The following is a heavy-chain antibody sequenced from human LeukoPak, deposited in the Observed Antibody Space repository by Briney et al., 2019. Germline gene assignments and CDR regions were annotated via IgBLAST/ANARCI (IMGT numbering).Heavy chain of an antibody. V-gene: IGHV4-59*01. D-gene: IGHD4-17*01. CDR2: IYYSGST. J-gene: IGHJ4*02. Sequence: SETLSLTCTVPGGSISSYYWSWIRQPPGKRLEWIGYIYYSGSTNYNPSLKSRVTMSLDTSKNQFSLKLSSVSAADTAVYYCTRTSASTAIGYWGQGTLVTVSS. CDR3: TRTSASTAIGY. CDR1: GGSISSYY.